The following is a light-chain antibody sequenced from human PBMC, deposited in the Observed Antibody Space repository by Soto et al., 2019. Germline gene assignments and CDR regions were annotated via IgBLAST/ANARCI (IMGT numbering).Light chain of an antibody. V-gene: IGKV3-15*01. CDR3: QQYNDWPPFT. CDR2: GAS. CDR1: QTVSVN. Sequence: EIVMTQSPATLSVSPRERATLSCRASQTVSVNLAWYQQKPGQAPRLLIYGASTRATGVPARLSGSGSGTELTLTISGLQSEDFAVYYCQQYNDWPPFTFGPGTRVDIK. J-gene: IGKJ3*01.